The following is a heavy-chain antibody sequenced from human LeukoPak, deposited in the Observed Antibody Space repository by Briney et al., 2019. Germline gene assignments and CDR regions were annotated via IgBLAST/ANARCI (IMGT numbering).Heavy chain of an antibody. Sequence: ASVKVSCKASGGTFSSYAISWVRQAPGQGLEWMGGIIPIFGTANYAQKFQGRVTITADESTSTAYMELSSLRSEDTAVYYCAKDAIVATVWGPNGMDVWGQGTTVTVSS. D-gene: IGHD5-12*01. J-gene: IGHJ6*02. CDR2: IIPIFGTA. CDR1: GGTFSSYA. CDR3: AKDAIVATVWGPNGMDV. V-gene: IGHV1-69*13.